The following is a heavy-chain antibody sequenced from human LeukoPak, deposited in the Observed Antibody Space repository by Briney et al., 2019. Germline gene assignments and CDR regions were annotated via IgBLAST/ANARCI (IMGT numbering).Heavy chain of an antibody. CDR1: GFTFSTYG. D-gene: IGHD4-17*01. V-gene: IGHV3-30*02. CDR2: IRYDGRNK. J-gene: IGHJ4*02. Sequence: GSLRLSCAASGFTFSTYGMHWVRQAPGKGLEWVAFIRYDGRNKYYADSVKGRFTISRDDSKNTLCLQMNSLRAEDTAVYYCARIFTVTTKQSDYWGQGTLVTVSS. CDR3: ARIFTVTTKQSDY.